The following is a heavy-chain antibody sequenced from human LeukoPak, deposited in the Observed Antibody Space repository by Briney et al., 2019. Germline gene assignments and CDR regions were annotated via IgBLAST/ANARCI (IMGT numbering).Heavy chain of an antibody. CDR1: GYTFTSYY. J-gene: IGHJ6*03. D-gene: IGHD4-17*01. Sequence: ASVKVSCKASGYTFTSYYMHWVRQAPGQGLEWMGIINPSGGSTSYAQKFQGRVTMTRDTSTSTVYMELSSLRSEDTAVYYCARDYGDQPADYYYMDVWGKGTTVTISS. V-gene: IGHV1-46*01. CDR3: ARDYGDQPADYYYMDV. CDR2: INPSGGST.